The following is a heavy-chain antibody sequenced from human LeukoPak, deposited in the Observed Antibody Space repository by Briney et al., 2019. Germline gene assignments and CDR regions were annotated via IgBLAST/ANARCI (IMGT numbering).Heavy chain of an antibody. CDR3: ARRLYSGGNYVWPLGY. D-gene: IGHD1-26*01. J-gene: IGHJ4*02. Sequence: GESLKISCKGSGYSFTSYWIGWVRQMPGKGLEWMGIVYPGDSDTRYSPSFQGQVTISADKSISTAYLQWSSLKASDTAMYYCARRLYSGGNYVWPLGYWGQGTLVTVAS. CDR2: VYPGDSDT. V-gene: IGHV5-51*01. CDR1: GYSFTSYW.